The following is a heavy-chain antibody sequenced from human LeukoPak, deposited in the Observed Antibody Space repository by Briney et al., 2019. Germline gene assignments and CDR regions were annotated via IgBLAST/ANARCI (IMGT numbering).Heavy chain of an antibody. CDR2: IYYSGST. CDR1: GGSISNGDHY. J-gene: IGHJ6*02. Sequence: SETLSLTCTVSGGSISNGDHYWSWIRQHPGKGLEWIGHIYYSGSTYYNPSLKSRGIISVETSKNQFSLKLSSVTAADTAVYYCARASFAYYYYYGMDVWGQGTTVTVSS. CDR3: ARASFAYYYYYGMDV. V-gene: IGHV4-31*03.